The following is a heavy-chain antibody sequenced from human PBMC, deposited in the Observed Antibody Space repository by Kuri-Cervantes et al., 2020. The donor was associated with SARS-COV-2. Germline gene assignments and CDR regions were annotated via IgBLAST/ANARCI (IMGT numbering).Heavy chain of an antibody. CDR3: ARENGASSLTRWFDP. CDR2: IKQDGSEK. CDR1: GFTFSSYW. V-gene: IGHV3-7*03. Sequence: GESLKISCAASGFTFSSYWMSWVRQAPGKGLEWVANIKQDGSEKYYVDSVKGRFTISRDNAKNSLYLQMNSLRVEDTALYYCARENGASSLTRWFDPWGQGTLVTVSS. J-gene: IGHJ5*02. D-gene: IGHD1-1*01.